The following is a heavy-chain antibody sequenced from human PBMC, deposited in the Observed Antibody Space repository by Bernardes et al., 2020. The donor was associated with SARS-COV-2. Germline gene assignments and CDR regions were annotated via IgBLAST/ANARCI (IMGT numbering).Heavy chain of an antibody. CDR2: SNGDGTST. D-gene: IGHD1-26*01. CDR3: ARGAYSLNKSGPRSVFDI. V-gene: IGHV3-74*01. CDR1: GFTFSIYW. Sequence: SLTLSRAVSGFTFSIYWMHWIRQAPGKGLVWVLRSNGDGTSTGNADYVKGRFTSSRDNAKNTQNLQMNSLSAEDTAVYYWARGAYSLNKSGPRSVFDILGHATLFTVSS. J-gene: IGHJ3*02.